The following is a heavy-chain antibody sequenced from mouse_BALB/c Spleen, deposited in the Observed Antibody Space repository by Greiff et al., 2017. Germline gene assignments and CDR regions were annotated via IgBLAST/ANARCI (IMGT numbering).Heavy chain of an antibody. Sequence: VMLVESGAELARPGASVKMSCKASGYTFTSYTMHWVKQRPGQGLEWIGYINPSSGYTNYNQKFKDKATLTADKSSSTAYMQLSSLTSEDSAVYYWARCPLKRYDGAWFAYWGQGTRVTVSA. J-gene: IGHJ3*01. CDR1: GYTFTSYT. CDR2: INPSSGYT. V-gene: IGHV1-4*01. D-gene: IGHD2-14*01. CDR3: ARCPLKRYDGAWFAY.